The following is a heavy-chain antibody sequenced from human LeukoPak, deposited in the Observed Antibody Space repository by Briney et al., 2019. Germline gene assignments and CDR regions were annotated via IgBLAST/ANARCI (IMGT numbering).Heavy chain of an antibody. D-gene: IGHD2-2*01. CDR1: GYTFTSYG. Sequence: ASAKVSCKASGYTFTSYGISWVRQAPGQGLEWMGWISAYNGNTNYAQKLQGRVTMTTDTSTSTAYMELRSLRSDDTAVYYCARDVCSSTSCYYPPRVGFDYWGQGTLVTVSS. CDR2: ISAYNGNT. V-gene: IGHV1-18*01. CDR3: ARDVCSSTSCYYPPRVGFDY. J-gene: IGHJ4*02.